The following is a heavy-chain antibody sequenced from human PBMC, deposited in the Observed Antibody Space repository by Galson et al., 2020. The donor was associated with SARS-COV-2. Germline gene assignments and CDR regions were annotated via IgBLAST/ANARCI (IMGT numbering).Heavy chain of an antibody. D-gene: IGHD3-10*01. J-gene: IGHJ3*01. CDR1: GFTFNNYG. Sequence: GESLKISCAASGFTFNNYGMHWVRQAPGRGLEWVAVISYEGSKKSYADSVNGRFTISRDSVKNTLYLQMNSLRPDDTAVYFCAKASSILWFGQFRADAFDVWGQGTMVTVSS. V-gene: IGHV3-30*18. CDR2: ISYEGSKK. CDR3: AKASSILWFGQFRADAFDV.